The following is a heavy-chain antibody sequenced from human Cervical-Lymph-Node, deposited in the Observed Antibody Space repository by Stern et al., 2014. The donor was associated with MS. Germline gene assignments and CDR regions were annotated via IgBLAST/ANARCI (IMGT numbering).Heavy chain of an antibody. Sequence: QVQLVQSGAEVKKPGASVKVSCKASGSTFISYYMHWVRQAPGQGLEWMGFIKTSRGDTRYPQKFQGRVTMTRDTSTSTVYMELRTLTSEDTAVYYCVREFMEGYCSGGSCYAMDVWGQGTTVTVSS. CDR1: GSTFISYY. J-gene: IGHJ6*02. V-gene: IGHV1-46*01. CDR2: IKTSRGDT. CDR3: VREFMEGYCSGGSCYAMDV. D-gene: IGHD2-15*01.